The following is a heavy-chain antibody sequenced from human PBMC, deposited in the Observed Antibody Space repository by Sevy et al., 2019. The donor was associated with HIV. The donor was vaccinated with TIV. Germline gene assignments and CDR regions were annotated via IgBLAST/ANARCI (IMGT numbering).Heavy chain of an antibody. J-gene: IGHJ4*02. CDR3: ARGLYSYGYNY. Sequence: GGSLRLSCAASGFTVSSNYMSWVCQAPGKGLEWVSVIYSGGSTYYADSVKGRFTISRDNSKNTLYLQMNSLRAEDTAVYYCARGLYSYGYNYWGQGTLVTVSS. V-gene: IGHV3-53*01. CDR2: IYSGGST. CDR1: GFTVSSNY. D-gene: IGHD5-18*01.